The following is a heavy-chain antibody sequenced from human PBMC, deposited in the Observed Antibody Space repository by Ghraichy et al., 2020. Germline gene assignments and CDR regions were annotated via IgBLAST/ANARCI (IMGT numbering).Heavy chain of an antibody. D-gene: IGHD6-13*01. CDR3: ARGVTSGWYWEVRFDP. CDR1: GFTFSDYA. Sequence: GGSLRLSCAASGFTFSDYAMSWVRQAPEKGLEWVSTIRGQGDIADYADSVKGRFTISRDNTMNTLSLQMDGLRAEDTAVYYCARGVTSGWYWEVRFDPWGQGILVTVSS. CDR2: IRGQGDIA. J-gene: IGHJ5*02. V-gene: IGHV3-23*01.